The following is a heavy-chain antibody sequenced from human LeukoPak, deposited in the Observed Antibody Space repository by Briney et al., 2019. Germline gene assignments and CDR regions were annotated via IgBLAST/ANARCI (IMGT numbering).Heavy chain of an antibody. CDR2: IIPILGIA. CDR1: GYTFTSYG. D-gene: IGHD3-10*01. J-gene: IGHJ5*02. CDR3: ARDEPYYLGSGPWFDP. V-gene: IGHV1-69*04. Sequence: ASVKVSCKASGYTFTSYGISWVRQAPGQGLEWMGRIIPILGIANYAQKFQGRVTITADKSTSTAYMELSSLRSEDTAVYYCARDEPYYLGSGPWFDPWGQGTLVTVSS.